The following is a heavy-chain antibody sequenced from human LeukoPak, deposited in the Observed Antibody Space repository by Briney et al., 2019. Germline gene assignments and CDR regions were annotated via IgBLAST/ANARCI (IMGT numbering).Heavy chain of an antibody. CDR3: AKAGSLDIAARQNY. J-gene: IGHJ4*02. V-gene: IGHV4-31*03. D-gene: IGHD6-6*01. CDR2: IYYSGST. CDR1: GGSISSGGYY. Sequence: SQTLSLTCTVSGGSISSGGYYWSWIRQHPGKGLEWIGYIYYSGSTYYNPSLKSRVTISVDTSKNQFSLKLSSVTAADTAVYYCAKAGSLDIAARQNYWGQGTLVTVSS.